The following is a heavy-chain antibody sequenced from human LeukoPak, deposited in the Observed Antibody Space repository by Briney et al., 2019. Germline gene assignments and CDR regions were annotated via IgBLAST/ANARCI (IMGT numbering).Heavy chain of an antibody. CDR2: IYSGGST. V-gene: IGHV3-53*01. Sequence: PGGSLRLSCAASGFTVSSNYMSWVRQAPGKGLEWVSVIYSGGSTYYADSVKGRFTISRDNSKNTLYLQMNSLRAEDTAVYYCAKDGDCTNGVCYLADFDYWGQGTLVTVSS. CDR3: AKDGDCTNGVCYLADFDY. CDR1: GFTVSSNY. J-gene: IGHJ4*02. D-gene: IGHD2-8*01.